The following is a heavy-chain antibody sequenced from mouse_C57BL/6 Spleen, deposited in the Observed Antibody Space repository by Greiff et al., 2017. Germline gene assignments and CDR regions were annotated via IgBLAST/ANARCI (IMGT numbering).Heavy chain of an antibody. V-gene: IGHV1-26*01. CDR3: ARSSITTVGAMDY. Sequence: EVQLQQSGPELVKPGASVKISCKASGYTFTDYYMNWVKQSHGKSLEWIGDINPNNGGTSYNQKFKGKATLTVDKSSSTAYMELRSLTSEDSAVYYCARSSITTVGAMDYWGQGTSVTVSS. J-gene: IGHJ4*01. CDR2: INPNNGGT. D-gene: IGHD1-1*01. CDR1: GYTFTDYY.